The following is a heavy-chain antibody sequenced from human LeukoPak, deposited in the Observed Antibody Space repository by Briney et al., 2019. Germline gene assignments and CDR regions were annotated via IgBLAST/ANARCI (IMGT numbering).Heavy chain of an antibody. CDR3: ARDRREALLWFGELWPFDY. CDR1: GGSISSYY. V-gene: IGHV4-59*12. Sequence: SETLSLTCTVSGGSISSYYWSWIRQPPGKGLEWIGYIYYSGSTYYNPSLKSRVTISVDTSKNQFSLKLSSVTAADTAVYYCARDRREALLWFGELWPFDYWGQGTLVTVSS. D-gene: IGHD3-10*01. CDR2: IYYSGST. J-gene: IGHJ4*02.